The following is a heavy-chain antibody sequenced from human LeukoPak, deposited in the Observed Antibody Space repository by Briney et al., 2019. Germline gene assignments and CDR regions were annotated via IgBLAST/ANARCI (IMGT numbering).Heavy chain of an antibody. Sequence: GGSRRLSCAASGFTLSNYWMHWVRQAPGKGLVWVSRINADGSSASYADSVKGRFTISRDNAKMYLQMNSLRTEDTAVYYCAKSLRNGSGWASDYWGQGTLVTVSS. V-gene: IGHV3-74*01. CDR1: GFTLSNYW. D-gene: IGHD6-19*01. J-gene: IGHJ4*02. CDR3: AKSLRNGSGWASDY. CDR2: INADGSSA.